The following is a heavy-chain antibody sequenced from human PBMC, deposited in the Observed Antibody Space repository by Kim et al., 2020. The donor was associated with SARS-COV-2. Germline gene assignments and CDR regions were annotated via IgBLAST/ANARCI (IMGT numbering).Heavy chain of an antibody. CDR1: GYTLTELS. CDR3: ATQRFGELRFGMDV. Sequence: ASVKVSCKVSGYTLTELSMHWVRQAPGKGLEWMGGFDPEDGETIYAQEFQGRVTMTEDTSTDTAYMELSSLRSEDTAVYYCATQRFGELRFGMDVWGQGTTVTVSS. J-gene: IGHJ6*02. CDR2: FDPEDGET. D-gene: IGHD3-10*01. V-gene: IGHV1-24*01.